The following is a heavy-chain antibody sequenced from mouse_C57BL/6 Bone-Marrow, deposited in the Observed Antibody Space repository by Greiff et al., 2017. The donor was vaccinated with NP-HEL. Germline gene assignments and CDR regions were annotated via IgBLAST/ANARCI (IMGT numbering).Heavy chain of an antibody. J-gene: IGHJ2*01. CDR1: GFNIKDDY. Sequence: VQLQQSGAELVRPGASVKLSCTASGFNIKDDYMHWVKQRPEQGLEWIGWIDPENGDTEYASKFPGQATITAETSSNTAYLQISSLTSEDTAVYYWTTDYGSSYGYYFDYGGQGTTPTVSS. CDR2: IDPENGDT. CDR3: TTDYGSSYGYYFDY. D-gene: IGHD1-1*01. V-gene: IGHV14-4*01.